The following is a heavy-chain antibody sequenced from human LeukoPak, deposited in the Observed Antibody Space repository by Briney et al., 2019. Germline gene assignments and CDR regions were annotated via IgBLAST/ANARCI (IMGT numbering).Heavy chain of an antibody. D-gene: IGHD1-26*01. Sequence: ASVRVSCKASGGTFSSYAISWVRQAPGQGLEWMGGIIPIFGTANYAQKFQGRVTITADESTSTAYMELSSLRSEDTAVYYCARSHGIVGATNWFDPWGQGTLVTVSS. J-gene: IGHJ5*02. CDR2: IIPIFGTA. V-gene: IGHV1-69*13. CDR1: GGTFSSYA. CDR3: ARSHGIVGATNWFDP.